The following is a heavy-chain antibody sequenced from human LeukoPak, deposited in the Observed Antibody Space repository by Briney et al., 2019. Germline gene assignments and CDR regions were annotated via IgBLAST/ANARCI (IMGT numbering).Heavy chain of an antibody. D-gene: IGHD6-13*01. V-gene: IGHV3-33*01. CDR2: IWYDGSNK. CDR3: ARDLRDSSSWYPGY. CDR1: GFTFSSYG. Sequence: GRSLRRSCAASGFTFSSYGMHWVRQAPGKGQEWVAVIWYDGSNKYYADSVKGRFTISRDNSKNTPYLQMNSLRAEDTAVYYCARDLRDSSSWYPGYWGQGTLVTVSS. J-gene: IGHJ4*02.